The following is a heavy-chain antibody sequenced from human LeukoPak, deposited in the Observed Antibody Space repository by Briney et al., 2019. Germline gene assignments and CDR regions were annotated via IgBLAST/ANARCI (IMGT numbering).Heavy chain of an antibody. D-gene: IGHD3-10*01. V-gene: IGHV3-66*01. CDR1: GFTVSSNY. Sequence: GGSLRLSRAASGFTVSSNYMSWVRQAPGKGLEWVSVIYSGGSTYYADSVKGRFTISRDNSKNTLYLQMNSLRAEDTAVYYCARDRYGSGSSQGEFDYWGQGTLVTVSS. CDR2: IYSGGST. J-gene: IGHJ4*02. CDR3: ARDRYGSGSSQGEFDY.